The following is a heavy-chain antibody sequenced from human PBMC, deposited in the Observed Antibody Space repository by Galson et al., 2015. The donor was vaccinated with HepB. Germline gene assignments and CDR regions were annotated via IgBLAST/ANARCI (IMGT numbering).Heavy chain of an antibody. V-gene: IGHV1-2*02. J-gene: IGHJ4*02. CDR3: ARDPQSAYYYGSGNFDY. Sequence: SVKVSCKASGYTFTNYYIHWVRQAPGQGLEWMGWVIPNSGGTKYAQKFRDRVTMTRDTSTSTAYMELRRLRSDDTALYYCARDPQSAYYYGSGNFDYWGQGTLVTVSS. CDR1: GYTFTNYY. D-gene: IGHD3-10*01. CDR2: VIPNSGGT.